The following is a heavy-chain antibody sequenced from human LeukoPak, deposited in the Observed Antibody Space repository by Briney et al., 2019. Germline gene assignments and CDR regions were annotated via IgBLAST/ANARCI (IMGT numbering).Heavy chain of an antibody. Sequence: GGSLRLSCAASGFTFSSYGMSWVRQAPGKGLEWVSAISGSGGSTYYADSVKGRFTISRDNSKNTLYLQMNSLRAEDTAVYYCAKNMVRGVYYFDYWGQGTLVTVSS. D-gene: IGHD3-10*01. CDR1: GFTFSSYG. CDR2: ISGSGGST. J-gene: IGHJ4*02. CDR3: AKNMVRGVYYFDY. V-gene: IGHV3-23*01.